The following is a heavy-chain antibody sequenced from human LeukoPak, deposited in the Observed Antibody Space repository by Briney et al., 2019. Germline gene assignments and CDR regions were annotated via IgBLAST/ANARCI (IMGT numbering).Heavy chain of an antibody. CDR1: GFTVSSNY. CDR3: ARVWLARNYYFDY. Sequence: GGSLRLSCAASGFTVSSNYMSWVRQAPGKGLEWVSVIYSGGSTYYADSVKGRFTISRDNSKNTLYLQMNSLRAEDTAVYYCARVWLARNYYFDYWGQGTLVTVSS. CDR2: IYSGGST. J-gene: IGHJ4*02. V-gene: IGHV3-53*01. D-gene: IGHD5-12*01.